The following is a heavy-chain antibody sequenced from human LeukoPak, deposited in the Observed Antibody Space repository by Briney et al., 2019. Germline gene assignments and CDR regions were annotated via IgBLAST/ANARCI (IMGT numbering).Heavy chain of an antibody. D-gene: IGHD6-19*01. V-gene: IGHV3-74*01. CDR1: GFTFSKYW. CDR2: INTDGTVT. J-gene: IGHJ4*02. Sequence: GGSLRLSCAASGFTFSKYWMLWVRDAPGKGLESVSRINTDGTVTTYADSVKGRFTVSRDNADNTMFLQMNSVRDEDTAVYYCATKQWLAPPPDSWGQGTPVTVSS. CDR3: ATKQWLAPPPDS.